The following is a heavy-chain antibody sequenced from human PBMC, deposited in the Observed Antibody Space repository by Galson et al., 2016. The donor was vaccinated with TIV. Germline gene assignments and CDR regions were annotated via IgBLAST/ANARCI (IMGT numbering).Heavy chain of an antibody. CDR1: GDTFTGYY. CDR3: ARARYGDYFDY. Sequence: SVKVSCKASGDTFTGYYVHWVRQAPGQGLEWMGWIDPRSVATNYARTFQGRVTMTRDTSISTAYMELSRLKSDDTAVYYCARARYGDYFDYWGQGTLGTVSS. D-gene: IGHD4-17*01. V-gene: IGHV1-2*02. J-gene: IGHJ4*02. CDR2: IDPRSVAT.